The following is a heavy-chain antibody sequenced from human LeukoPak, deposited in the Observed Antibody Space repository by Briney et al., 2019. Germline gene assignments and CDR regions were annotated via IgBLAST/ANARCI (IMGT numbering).Heavy chain of an antibody. V-gene: IGHV3-9*01. D-gene: IGHD3-22*01. CDR1: GFTFEDYA. J-gene: IGHJ4*02. CDR3: AKGMYYYDSSDYYFDY. CDR2: ISWNSGTI. Sequence: GGSLRLSCAASGFTFEDYAMHWVRHAPGKGLEWVSRISWNSGTIGYADSVKGRFTISRDNAKNSLYLQMNSLRPEDTALYYCAKGMYYYDSSDYYFDYWGQGTLVTVSS.